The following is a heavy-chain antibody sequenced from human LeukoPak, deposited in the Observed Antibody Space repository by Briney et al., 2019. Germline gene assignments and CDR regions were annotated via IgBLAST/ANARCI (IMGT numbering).Heavy chain of an antibody. V-gene: IGHV3-23*01. CDR3: AKSNDFWSGPDAFDI. D-gene: IGHD3-3*01. Sequence: GGSLRLSCAASGFTFSSYAMSWVRQTPGKGLEWVSAISGSGGSTYYADSVKGRFTISRDNSKNTLYLQMNSLRAEDTAVYYCAKSNDFWSGPDAFDIWGQGTMVTVSS. CDR1: GFTFSSYA. CDR2: ISGSGGST. J-gene: IGHJ3*02.